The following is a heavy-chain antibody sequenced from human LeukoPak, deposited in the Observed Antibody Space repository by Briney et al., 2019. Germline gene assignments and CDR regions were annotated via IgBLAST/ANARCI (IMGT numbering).Heavy chain of an antibody. Sequence: ASVKVSCKASGYTFTGYYMHWVRQAPGQGLEWMGWINPNSGGTNYAQKFQGRVTMTRDTSISTAYMELSRLRSDDTAVYYCARAGCSSTSCYAPIYYYYYYMDVWGKGTTVTVSS. V-gene: IGHV1-2*02. CDR3: ARAGCSSTSCYAPIYYYYYYMDV. D-gene: IGHD2-2*01. J-gene: IGHJ6*03. CDR2: INPNSGGT. CDR1: GYTFTGYY.